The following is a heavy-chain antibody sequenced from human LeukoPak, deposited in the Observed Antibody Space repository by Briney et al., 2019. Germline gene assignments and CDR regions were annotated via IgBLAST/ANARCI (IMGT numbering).Heavy chain of an antibody. CDR1: GYSFSIYW. D-gene: IGHD3-10*01. V-gene: IGHV5-51*01. Sequence: GESLKISCKGSGYSFSIYWIGRVRQMPGKGLEWMGIIYPGDSDTRYNPSFQGQVTISADKSLSTAYLQWSSLKASDAAMYYCARQDPAGEYYFDHWGQGTLVTVST. CDR2: IYPGDSDT. CDR3: ARQDPAGEYYFDH. J-gene: IGHJ4*02.